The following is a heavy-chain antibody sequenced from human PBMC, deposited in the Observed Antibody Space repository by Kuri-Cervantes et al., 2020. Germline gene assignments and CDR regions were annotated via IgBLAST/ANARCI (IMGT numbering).Heavy chain of an antibody. V-gene: IGHV3-30*03. CDR3: ARNHPYYYDSSGTFDY. CDR2: ISYDGSNK. J-gene: IGHJ4*02. D-gene: IGHD3-22*01. Sequence: GESLKISCAASGFTFSSYGMHWVRQAPGKGLEWVAVISYDGSNKYYADSVKGRFTISRDNSKNTLYLQMNSLRAEDTVVYYCARNHPYYYDSSGTFDYWGQGTLVPSPQ. CDR1: GFTFSSYG.